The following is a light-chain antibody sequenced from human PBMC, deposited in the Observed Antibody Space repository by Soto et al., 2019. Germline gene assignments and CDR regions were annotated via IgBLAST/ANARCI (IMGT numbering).Light chain of an antibody. CDR3: QQGHNWPIT. CDR1: PSISSE. CDR2: GAS. Sequence: EIVMTQSPATLSVSPGERATLSCRASPSISSELAWYQQKPGQPPRLLIYGASTRATGVPARFTGSGSVSDFTLTISGLQSEDFAVYSWQQGHNWPITFGQGTRLEI. V-gene: IGKV3-15*01. J-gene: IGKJ2*01.